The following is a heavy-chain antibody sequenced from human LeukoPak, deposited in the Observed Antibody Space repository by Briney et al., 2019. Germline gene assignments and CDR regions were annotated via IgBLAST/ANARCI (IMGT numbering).Heavy chain of an antibody. V-gene: IGHV4-59*02. J-gene: IGHJ4*02. CDR3: ARDGGTYGDYGALSY. D-gene: IGHD4-17*01. CDR2: IYHTGIA. Sequence: SETLSLTCTVSNGSVSPFFWSWIRQPPGKTLESLGFIYHTGIAHYSPFFKSRVSMSVDTSRNQFSLKLSSVTAADTAVYYCARDGGTYGDYGALSYWGQGTLVTVSS. CDR1: NGSVSPFF.